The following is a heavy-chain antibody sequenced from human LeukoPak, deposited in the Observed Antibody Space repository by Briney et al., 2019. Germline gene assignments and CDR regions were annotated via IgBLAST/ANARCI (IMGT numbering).Heavy chain of an antibody. J-gene: IGHJ6*03. V-gene: IGHV4-59*08. CDR1: SGSIRSYN. D-gene: IGHD1-26*01. Sequence: SETLSLTCTVSSGSIRSYNWNWIRQPPGKGLEWIGSISETGSTNYNSSLENRITLSLDTSKSQISLNLRSATVADTAVYYCARQDALGKFPPPYYMDVWGRGTTVIVS. CDR3: ARQDALGKFPPPYYMDV. CDR2: ISETGST.